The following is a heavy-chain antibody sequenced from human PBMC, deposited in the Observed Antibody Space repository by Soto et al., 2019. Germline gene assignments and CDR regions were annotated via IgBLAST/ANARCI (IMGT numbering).Heavy chain of an antibody. D-gene: IGHD6-13*01. CDR1: GYTFNSYG. J-gene: IGHJ5*02. CDR3: ASDVLYSDSSDHRVDP. V-gene: IGHV1-18*01. CDR2: LNTYNGNT. Sequence: QVQLVQSGGEVKKPGASVRVSCKASGYTFNSYGISWVRQAPGQGLEWMGWLNTYNGNTNYAQKFQVRVSMTTYTTKSTAHLELRRLGSDDTDVYYCASDVLYSDSSDHRVDPWGQGTLVTVSS.